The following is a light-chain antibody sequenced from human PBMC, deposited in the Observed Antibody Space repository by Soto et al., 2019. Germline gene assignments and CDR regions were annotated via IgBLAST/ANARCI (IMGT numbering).Light chain of an antibody. CDR2: GTS. Sequence: EVGMKQSPATVSVSPGERATLSCRASQSVNNIFLAWFQQRPGQSPRLLIYGTSSRATGIPDRFSGSGSGTDFTLTISRLEPEDFAVYYCQQYGTSTWPFGQVSKVAIK. J-gene: IGKJ1*01. CDR3: QQYGTSTWP. V-gene: IGKV3-20*01. CDR1: QSVNNIF.